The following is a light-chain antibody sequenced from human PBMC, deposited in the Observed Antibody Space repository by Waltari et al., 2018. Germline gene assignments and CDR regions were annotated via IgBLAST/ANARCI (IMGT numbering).Light chain of an antibody. CDR1: RSVIGY. V-gene: IGKV1-39*01. Sequence: DVQMTQSPSSLSASIGERVTITCRASRSVIGYLNWYQQTPGKAPKFLIYATSTLQSGVPSRFSGSGSGTDYTLTISSLQPEDFATYYCQQSHSSPLTFGGGTNVEIK. CDR3: QQSHSSPLT. CDR2: ATS. J-gene: IGKJ4*01.